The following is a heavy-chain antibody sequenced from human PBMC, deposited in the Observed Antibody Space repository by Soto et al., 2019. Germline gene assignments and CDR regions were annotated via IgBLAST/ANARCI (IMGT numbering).Heavy chain of an antibody. Sequence: ASVKVSCKVSGYTLTELSMHWVRQAPGKGLEWMGGFDPEDGETIYAQKFQGRVTMTEDTSTDTAYMELSSLRSEDTAVYYCATVALVGANYYYYGMDVWGQGTTVTVSS. J-gene: IGHJ6*02. CDR3: ATVALVGANYYYYGMDV. CDR2: FDPEDGET. CDR1: GYTLTELS. V-gene: IGHV1-24*01. D-gene: IGHD1-26*01.